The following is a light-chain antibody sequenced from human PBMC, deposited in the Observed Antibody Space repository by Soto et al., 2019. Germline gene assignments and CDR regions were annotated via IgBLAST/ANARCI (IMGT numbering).Light chain of an antibody. CDR3: ASWDSRLSAYV. CDR2: DDK. Sequence: SVLTQPRSVSAAPGQNGTLSCSGSSSNIWSNSVPWYQELPVPAPNRLVNDDKKRHSAIPAVSPSCSSATSATLSITGIQTGDEAEYYGASWDSRLSAYVCGTGPKVTVL. CDR1: SSNIWSNS. J-gene: IGLJ1*01. V-gene: IGLV1-51*01.